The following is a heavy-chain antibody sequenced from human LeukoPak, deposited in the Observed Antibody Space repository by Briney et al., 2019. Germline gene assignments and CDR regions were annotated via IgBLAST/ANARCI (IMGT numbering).Heavy chain of an antibody. CDR3: ARDQFDFWSGYYPTYHYYGMDV. J-gene: IGHJ6*02. D-gene: IGHD3-3*01. V-gene: IGHV3-21*01. CDR2: ISSSSSYI. Sequence: GGSLRLSCAASGFTFSSYSMNWVRQAPGKGLEGVASISSSSSYIYYADSVKRRFPVSRDNAKNSLYLQMNSLRAEDTAVYYCARDQFDFWSGYYPTYHYYGMDVWGQGTTVTVSS. CDR1: GFTFSSYS.